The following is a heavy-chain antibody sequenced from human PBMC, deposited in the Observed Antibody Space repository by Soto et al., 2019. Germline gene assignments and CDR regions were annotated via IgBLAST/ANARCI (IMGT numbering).Heavy chain of an antibody. V-gene: IGHV3-74*01. CDR1: GFTFSSYW. CDR2: INNDGSST. Sequence: GGSLRLSCAASGFTFSSYWMHWVRQAPGKGLVWVSHINNDGSSTTYADYVKGRFTVSRDNAKNSVFLLLNSLRAEDTAVYYCARDKDWAFDYWGQGTLVTVSS. CDR3: ARDKDWAFDY. J-gene: IGHJ4*02. D-gene: IGHD3-9*01.